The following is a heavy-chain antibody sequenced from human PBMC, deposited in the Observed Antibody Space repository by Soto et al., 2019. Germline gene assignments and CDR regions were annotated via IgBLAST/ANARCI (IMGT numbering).Heavy chain of an antibody. CDR3: ASSGPAVLNGLYYPYMDV. Sequence: SETLSLTCSLYGGSFSGYYWSWIRQPPGKGLEWIGEINHSGNTNYNPSLKSRVTISVDTSNNQFSLKLNSVTAADTAVYYCASSGPAVLNGLYYPYMDVWGQGTTVTVSS. V-gene: IGHV4-34*01. CDR2: INHSGNT. D-gene: IGHD2-2*01. CDR1: GGSFSGYY. J-gene: IGHJ6*03.